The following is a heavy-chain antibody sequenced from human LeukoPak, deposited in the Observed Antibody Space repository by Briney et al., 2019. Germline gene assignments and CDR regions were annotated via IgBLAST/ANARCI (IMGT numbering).Heavy chain of an antibody. D-gene: IGHD4-17*01. J-gene: IGHJ2*01. V-gene: IGHV4-59*08. CDR1: GGSISSYY. Sequence: PSGTLSLTCTVSGGSISSYYWSWIRQPPGKGLEWIGYIYYSGSTNYNPSLKSRVTISVDTSKNQFSLKLSSVTAADTAVYYCARLSEYGDYGYWYFDLWGRGTLVTVSS. CDR3: ARLSEYGDYGYWYFDL. CDR2: IYYSGST.